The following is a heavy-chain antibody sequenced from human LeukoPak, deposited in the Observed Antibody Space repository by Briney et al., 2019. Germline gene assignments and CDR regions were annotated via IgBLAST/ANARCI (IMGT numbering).Heavy chain of an antibody. CDR3: ARQSVVVPAATNWFDP. D-gene: IGHD2-2*01. Sequence: SETLSLTCAVSGYSISSGYYWGWIRQPPGKGLEWIGSIYHSGSTYYNPSLKSRVTISVDTSKNQFSLKLSSVTTADTAVYYCARQSVVVPAATNWFDPWGQGTLVTVSS. CDR2: IYHSGST. CDR1: GYSISSGYY. J-gene: IGHJ5*02. V-gene: IGHV4-38-2*01.